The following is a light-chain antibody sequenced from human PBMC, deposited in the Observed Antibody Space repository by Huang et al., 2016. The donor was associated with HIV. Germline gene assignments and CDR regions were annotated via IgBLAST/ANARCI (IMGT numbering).Light chain of an antibody. V-gene: IGKV4-1*01. CDR1: QSVLYSSINKNS. CDR2: WAS. Sequence: DIVMTQSPDSLAVSLGERATINCKSSQSVLYSSINKNSLAWYQQKPGQPPKLLIYWASTRESGVPDRFSGSGSGTDFTLTISSLQAEDVAVYYCQQYYSTPYTFGQGTKLEIK. J-gene: IGKJ2*01. CDR3: QQYYSTPYT.